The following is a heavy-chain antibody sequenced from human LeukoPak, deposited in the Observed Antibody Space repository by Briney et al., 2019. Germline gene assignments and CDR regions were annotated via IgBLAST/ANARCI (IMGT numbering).Heavy chain of an antibody. V-gene: IGHV4-59*01. CDR1: GDSISSYY. CDR3: ARDRGNWGPDY. D-gene: IGHD7-27*01. Sequence: SETLSLTCTVSGDSISSYYWSWIRQPPGKGLEWIGYIYYSGTTNYNPSLKSRVTMSVDTSKNQFSLKLSSVTAADTAVYYCARDRGNWGPDYWGQGTLVTVSS. J-gene: IGHJ4*02. CDR2: IYYSGTT.